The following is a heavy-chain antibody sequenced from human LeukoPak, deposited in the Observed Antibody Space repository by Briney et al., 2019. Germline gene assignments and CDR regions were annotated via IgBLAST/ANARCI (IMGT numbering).Heavy chain of an antibody. CDR2: IRYDETDK. CDR3: ARRTGWFGELYHYYYMDV. J-gene: IGHJ6*03. Sequence: PGGSLRLSCAASGFTFRSYGMHWVRQATGKGLEWVAFIRYDETDKYYADSVKGRFTISRDNSKNTLYLQMSSLRAEDTAVYYCARRTGWFGELYHYYYMDVWGKGTTVTVSS. CDR1: GFTFRSYG. V-gene: IGHV3-30*02. D-gene: IGHD3-10*01.